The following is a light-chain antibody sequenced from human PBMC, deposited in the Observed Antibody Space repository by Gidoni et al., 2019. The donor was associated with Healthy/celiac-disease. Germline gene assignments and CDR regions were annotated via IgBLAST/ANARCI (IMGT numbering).Light chain of an antibody. CDR3: QAWDSSAYV. J-gene: IGLJ1*01. Sequence: SYELTQPPSVSVSPGQTASITCSGDKLGDKYACWYQQKPGQSTVLVIYQDSKRPSGIPERFSSSNSGNTATLTISGTQAMDEADYYCQAWDSSAYVFGTGTKVTVL. V-gene: IGLV3-1*01. CDR2: QDS. CDR1: KLGDKY.